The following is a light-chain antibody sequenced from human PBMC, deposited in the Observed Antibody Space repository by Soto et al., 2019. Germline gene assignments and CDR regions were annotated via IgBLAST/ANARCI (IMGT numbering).Light chain of an antibody. CDR2: AAS. J-gene: IGKJ3*01. Sequence: EIVLTQSPGTLSLSQGERATLSCRASQSINNRYLAWYQQKPGQAPRLLIYAASSRATGIPDRFSGSGSGTDFTLTISRLEPDGFAVYYLQQFGSSRGCTFVLGTKVDIK. V-gene: IGKV3-20*01. CDR1: QSINNRY. CDR3: QQFGSSRGCT.